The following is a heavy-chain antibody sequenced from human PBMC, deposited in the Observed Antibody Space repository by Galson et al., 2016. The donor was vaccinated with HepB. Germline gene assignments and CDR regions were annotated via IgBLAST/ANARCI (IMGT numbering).Heavy chain of an antibody. Sequence: SLRLSCAVSGFSFNNYAFHWVRQAPGKGLGWVAVISNDGNNKYYADSVRGRFTISRDDSKSTLYLQVNSLRAEDTAVYYCARETVDTVMYYYDGMDVWGQGTTVTVSS. V-gene: IGHV3-30*04. D-gene: IGHD5-18*01. J-gene: IGHJ6*02. CDR3: ARETVDTVMYYYDGMDV. CDR1: GFSFNNYA. CDR2: ISNDGNNK.